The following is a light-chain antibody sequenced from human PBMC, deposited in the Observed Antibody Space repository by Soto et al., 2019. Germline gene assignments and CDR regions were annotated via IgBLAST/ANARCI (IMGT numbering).Light chain of an antibody. CDR3: SSSADSRVI. J-gene: IGLJ2*01. CDR2: EVS. Sequence: QSALTQPPSASGSPGQSVTISCTGTSSDVGGYNFVSWYQQHPGKVPKLIIYEVSKRPSGVPDRFSGSKSGITASLTVSGLQAEDEADYYCSSSADSRVIFGGGTKVTVL. CDR1: SSDVGGYNF. V-gene: IGLV2-8*01.